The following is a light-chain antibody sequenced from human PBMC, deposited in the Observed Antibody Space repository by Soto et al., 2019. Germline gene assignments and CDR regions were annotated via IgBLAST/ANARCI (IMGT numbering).Light chain of an antibody. Sequence: ELVLTQSPATLCLSPGQRATLSCCSSQSVSSSYLAWYQQKPGLAPRLLIYDASSRATGIPDRFSGSGSGTDFTLTISRLEPEDFAVYYCQQYGSSLFTFGPGTKVDI. J-gene: IGKJ3*01. CDR2: DAS. CDR3: QQYGSSLFT. V-gene: IGKV3D-20*01. CDR1: QSVSSSY.